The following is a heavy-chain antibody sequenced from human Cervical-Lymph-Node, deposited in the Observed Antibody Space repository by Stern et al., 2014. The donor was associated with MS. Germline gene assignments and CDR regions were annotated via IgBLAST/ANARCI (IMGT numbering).Heavy chain of an antibody. CDR2: IYYSGHN. J-gene: IGHJ6*02. V-gene: IGHV4-31*03. CDR3: TRYCSSSSCYEVGMDV. Sequence: QLQLQESGPGLVKPSQTLYLTCTVSGGSLRSGGFYWSWLRQHPGKGLEWIGFIYYSGHNYYNPSINSRTTITGDTSKHQVSLKMSSVTAADTAVYYCTRYCSSSSCYEVGMDVWGQGNTVTLYS. CDR1: GGSLRSGGFY. D-gene: IGHD2-2*01.